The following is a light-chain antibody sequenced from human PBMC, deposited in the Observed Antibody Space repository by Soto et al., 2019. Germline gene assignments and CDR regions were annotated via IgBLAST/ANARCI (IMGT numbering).Light chain of an antibody. CDR1: QSISNY. CDR2: AAS. J-gene: IGKJ1*01. Sequence: DIQMTQSPSSLSASIGDRVTITCRAIQSISNYLNWYQQKPGKAPKLLIYAASSLQSGVPSRLSGSGSGTDFTLTNSSLQPEDFATYYCQQSYSTPRTFGQGTKVEIK. CDR3: QQSYSTPRT. V-gene: IGKV1-39*01.